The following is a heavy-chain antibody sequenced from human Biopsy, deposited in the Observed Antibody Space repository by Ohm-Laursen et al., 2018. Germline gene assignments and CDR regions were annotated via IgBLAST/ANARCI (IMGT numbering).Heavy chain of an antibody. CDR2: IWYNGTNE. CDR1: GFTFGHYA. D-gene: IGHD6-19*01. Sequence: SLRLSCTASGFTFGHYAMHWVRQAPGKGLEWISLIWYNGTNEDYADSVKGRFTISRDNSKNTLYLQINTLTLEDTAFYYCARGLSSGWYGYFDVWGRGTLVTVSS. J-gene: IGHJ2*01. CDR3: ARGLSSGWYGYFDV. V-gene: IGHV3-33*01.